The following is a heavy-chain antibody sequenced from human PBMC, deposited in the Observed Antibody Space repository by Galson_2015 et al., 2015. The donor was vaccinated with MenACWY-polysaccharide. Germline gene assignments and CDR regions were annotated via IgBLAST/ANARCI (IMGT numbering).Heavy chain of an antibody. D-gene: IGHD5-18*01. Sequence: TLRLPCTASGLTFSSYAMTWGRQNPGTGLQWAPAISGRRGSTYYADSVKGRFTISRDNSKNTLYLQMNSLSAEDTAVYYCAKDRMLGGYSYGYGIDDYWGQGTLVTVSS. CDR2: ISGRRGST. V-gene: IGHV3-23*01. J-gene: IGHJ4*02. CDR1: GLTFSSYA. CDR3: AKDRMLGGYSYGYGIDDY.